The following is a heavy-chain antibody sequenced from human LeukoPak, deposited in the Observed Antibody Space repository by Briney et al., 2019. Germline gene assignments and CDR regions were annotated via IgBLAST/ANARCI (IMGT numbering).Heavy chain of an antibody. Sequence: SETLSLTCTVSGGSISSGDYYWSWIRQPPGKGLEWIGYIYYSGSTYYNPSLKSRVTISVDTSKNQFSLKLSSVTAADTAVYYCARVTLVYDYYYYGMDVWGQGTTVTVSS. CDR2: IYYSGST. CDR3: ARVTLVYDYYYYGMDV. CDR1: GGSISSGDYY. V-gene: IGHV4-30-4*08. D-gene: IGHD1-14*01. J-gene: IGHJ6*02.